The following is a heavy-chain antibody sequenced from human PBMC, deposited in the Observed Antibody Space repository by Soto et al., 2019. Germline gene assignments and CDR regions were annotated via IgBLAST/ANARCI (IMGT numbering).Heavy chain of an antibody. Sequence: ASVKVSCKASGYSLTGYYMYWVRQAPGQGLEWMGWINPNSGDTNYAQNFQGRVTMTRDTSISTAYLELSSLRSDDTAVHYCARVNTIFGVANYAMDVWGQGTTVTVSS. CDR2: INPNSGDT. J-gene: IGHJ6*02. D-gene: IGHD3-3*01. CDR1: GYSLTGYY. V-gene: IGHV1-2*02. CDR3: ARVNTIFGVANYAMDV.